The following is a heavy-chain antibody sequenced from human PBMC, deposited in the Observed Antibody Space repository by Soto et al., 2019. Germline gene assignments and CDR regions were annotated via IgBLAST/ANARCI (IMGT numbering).Heavy chain of an antibody. D-gene: IGHD4-17*01. CDR3: ARDQLYGDYAYYYGMDV. CDR1: GFTFSSYA. CDR2: ISYDGSNK. Sequence: QVQLVESGGGVVQPGRSLRLSCAASGFTFSSYAMHWVRQAPGKGLAWVAVISYDGSNKYYADSVKGRFTISRDNSKNTLYLQMNSLRAEDTAVYYCARDQLYGDYAYYYGMDVWGQGTTVTVSS. V-gene: IGHV3-30-3*01. J-gene: IGHJ6*02.